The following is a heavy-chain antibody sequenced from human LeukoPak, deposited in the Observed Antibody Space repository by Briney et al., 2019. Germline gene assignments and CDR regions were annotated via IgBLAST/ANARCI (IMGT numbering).Heavy chain of an antibody. Sequence: ASVKVSCKASRGTFSSYAISWVRQAPGQGLKWMGGIIPIFGTANYAQKFQGRVTITADESTSTAYMELSSLRSEDTAAYYCARSVEGYCSGGSCYSYYYYMDVWGKGTTVTVSS. J-gene: IGHJ6*03. CDR3: ARSVEGYCSGGSCYSYYYYMDV. CDR1: RGTFSSYA. V-gene: IGHV1-69*13. CDR2: IIPIFGTA. D-gene: IGHD2-15*01.